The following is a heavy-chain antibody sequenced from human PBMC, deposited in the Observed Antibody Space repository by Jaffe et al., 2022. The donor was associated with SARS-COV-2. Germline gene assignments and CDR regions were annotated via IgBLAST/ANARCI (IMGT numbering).Heavy chain of an antibody. V-gene: IGHV3-43*01. J-gene: IGHJ6*02. CDR2: ISWDGGST. Sequence: EVQLVEAGGVVVQPGGSLRLSCAASGFTFDDYTMHWVRQAPGRGLEWVSLISWDGGSTKYADAVKGRFTISRDNSKNSLYLQMDSLRTEDTALYYCAKDEVPVAIGAYYYYYGMDVWGQGTTVTVSS. CDR1: GFTFDDYT. D-gene: IGHD2-2*01. CDR3: AKDEVPVAIGAYYYYYGMDV.